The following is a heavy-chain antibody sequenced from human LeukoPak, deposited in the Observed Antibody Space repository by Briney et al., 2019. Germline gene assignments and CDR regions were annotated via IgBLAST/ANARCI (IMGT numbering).Heavy chain of an antibody. D-gene: IGHD3-16*01. Sequence: GGSLRLSCAASGFTFSSCEMNWVRQAPGKGLEWVSYISSSGSTMYYADSVKGRFTISRDNAKNSLYLQMNSLRAEDTAVYYCARNTRWGIYNWFDPWGQGTLVTVSS. CDR3: ARNTRWGIYNWFDP. CDR1: GFTFSSCE. CDR2: ISSSGSTM. J-gene: IGHJ5*02. V-gene: IGHV3-48*03.